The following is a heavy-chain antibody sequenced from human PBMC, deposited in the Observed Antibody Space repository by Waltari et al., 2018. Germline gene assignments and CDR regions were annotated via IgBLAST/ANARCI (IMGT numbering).Heavy chain of an antibody. Sequence: QVQLQESGPGLVKPSQTLSLTCTVSGGSISSGDYYWSWIRQPPGKGLEWIGYIYYSGSTSSNPSLKSRVTISVDTSKNQFSLKLSSVTAADTAVYYCARATRGVATIIDYWGQGTLVTVSS. CDR3: ARATRGVATIIDY. V-gene: IGHV4-30-4*08. J-gene: IGHJ4*02. D-gene: IGHD5-12*01. CDR1: GGSISSGDYY. CDR2: IYYSGST.